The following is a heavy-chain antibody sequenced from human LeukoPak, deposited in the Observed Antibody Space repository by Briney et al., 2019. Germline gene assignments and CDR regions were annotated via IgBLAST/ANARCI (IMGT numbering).Heavy chain of an antibody. V-gene: IGHV4-34*01. CDR3: ARGLNHHSYYYGLDY. J-gene: IGHJ4*02. D-gene: IGHD3-10*01. CDR1: GGSFSGYY. Sequence: RTSGTLSLTCAVYGGSFSGYYWNWIRQPPGKGLEWIGEGNHSGSTNYNPSLKSRVIISVDTSKNQFSLKLTSVTAADTAVYFCARGLNHHSYYYGLDYWGQGALVTVSS. CDR2: GNHSGST.